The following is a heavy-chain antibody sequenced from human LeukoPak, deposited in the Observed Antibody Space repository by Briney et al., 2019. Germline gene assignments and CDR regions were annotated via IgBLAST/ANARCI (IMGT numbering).Heavy chain of an antibody. D-gene: IGHD1-26*01. CDR1: GFSFVSFG. J-gene: IGHJ4*02. CDR2: ISGYNGHT. Sequence: RASVKVSCNAFGFSFVSFGFNWVRQAPGQGLEWMGWISGYNGHTRYEQKFHDRVTMTTDSSTSTVYMELRSLRYDDTALYYCARGTWEAAATPHSFDTWGRGTLVLVSS. V-gene: IGHV1-18*01. CDR3: ARGTWEAAATPHSFDT.